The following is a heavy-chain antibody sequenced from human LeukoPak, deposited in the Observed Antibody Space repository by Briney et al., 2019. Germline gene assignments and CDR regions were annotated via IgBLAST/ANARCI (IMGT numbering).Heavy chain of an antibody. CDR3: ARQPIVVVTATTFPISRYFDY. V-gene: IGHV4-39*01. CDR1: GGSISSSSYY. J-gene: IGHJ4*02. Sequence: SETLSLTCTVSGGSISSSSYYWGWIRQPPGKGLEWIGSIYYSGSTYYNPSLKSRVTISVDTSKNQFSLKPSSVTAADTAVYYCARQPIVVVTATTFPISRYFDYWGQGTLVTVSS. CDR2: IYYSGST. D-gene: IGHD2-21*02.